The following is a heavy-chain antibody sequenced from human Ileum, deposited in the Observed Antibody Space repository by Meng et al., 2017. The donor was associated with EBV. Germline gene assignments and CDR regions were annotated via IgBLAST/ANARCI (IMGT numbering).Heavy chain of an antibody. Sequence: QLQESGPRLVKPSGTLSLTCAVSGGSVISNNWWSWVRQPPGKGLEWIGEIFHIGSTNNSPSLKSRVTISVDNSKNQFSLSLTSVTAADTAIYYCAKVSLTGTFYDHWGQGILVTVSS. CDR1: GGSVISNNW. CDR2: IFHIGST. CDR3: AKVSLTGTFYDH. V-gene: IGHV4-4*02. D-gene: IGHD3-9*01. J-gene: IGHJ4*02.